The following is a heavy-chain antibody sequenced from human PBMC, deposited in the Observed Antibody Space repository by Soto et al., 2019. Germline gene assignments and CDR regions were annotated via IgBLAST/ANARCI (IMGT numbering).Heavy chain of an antibody. J-gene: IGHJ4*02. Sequence: EVQLVESGGGLIQPGGSLRLSCAVSGFTVSNNYMSWVRQAPGKGLEGVSVIYSGGYTAYGDSVKGRFTISRDNSKNTLYLQYKSRGAHEPAVFCWATAPGGGGYWGQGTLVTVSS. CDR2: IYSGGYT. D-gene: IGHD3-10*01. V-gene: IGHV3-53*01. CDR1: GFTVSNNY. CDR3: ATAPGGGGY.